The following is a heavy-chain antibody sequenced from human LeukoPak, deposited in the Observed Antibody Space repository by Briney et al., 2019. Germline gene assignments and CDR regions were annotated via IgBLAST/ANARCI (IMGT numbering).Heavy chain of an antibody. CDR2: ISFDGNDK. CDR3: ARELYGKSWYEY. Sequence: GGSLRPSCAASGFTFSSYGMHWVRQAPGRGLEWVAVISFDGNDKHYADAVKGRFTVSRDNSRNTLYLQMNSLRDEDTAVYYCARELYGKSWYEYWGQGILLTVSS. V-gene: IGHV3-30*03. J-gene: IGHJ4*02. D-gene: IGHD6-13*01. CDR1: GFTFSSYG.